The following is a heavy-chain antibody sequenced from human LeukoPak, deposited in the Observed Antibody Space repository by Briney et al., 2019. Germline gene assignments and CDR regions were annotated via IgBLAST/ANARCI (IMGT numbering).Heavy chain of an antibody. CDR1: GFTFSSYS. V-gene: IGHV3-48*01. CDR2: ISSSSSTI. CDR3: ARGSVCSGGSCYSAGWFDP. Sequence: GGSLRLSCAASGFTFSSYSMSWVRQAPGKGLEWVSYISSSSSTIYYADSVKGRFTISRDNAKNSLYLQMNSLRAEDTAVYYCARGSVCSGGSCYSAGWFDPWGQGTLVTVSS. J-gene: IGHJ5*02. D-gene: IGHD2-15*01.